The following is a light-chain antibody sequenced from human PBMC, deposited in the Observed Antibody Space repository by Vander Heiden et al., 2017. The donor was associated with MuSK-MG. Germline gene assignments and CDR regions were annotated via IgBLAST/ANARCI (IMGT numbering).Light chain of an antibody. CDR3: TSYTTSYTVV. CDR1: TSDVGGYNY. CDR2: EVT. Sequence: QSALTQPASVSGSPGQSITISCSGTTSDVGGYNYVSWYQHHPGKAPMLVIGEVTYRPSGVANRFSGSKYGTTAYTTISGLQAEDEAEYYCTSYTTSYTVVVGTGTKVTVL. V-gene: IGLV2-14*01. J-gene: IGLJ1*01.